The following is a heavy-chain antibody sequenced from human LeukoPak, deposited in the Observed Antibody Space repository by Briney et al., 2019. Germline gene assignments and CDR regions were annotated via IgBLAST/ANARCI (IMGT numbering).Heavy chain of an antibody. V-gene: IGHV1-69*13. J-gene: IGHJ6*03. CDR2: IIPIFGTA. CDR1: GGTFSSYA. D-gene: IGHD6-13*01. CDR3: ASGIAAAGTGGYYYMDV. Sequence: ASVKVSCKASGGTFSSYAISWVRQAPGQGLEWMGGIIPIFGTANYAQKFQGRVTITADESTSTAYMELSSLRSEDTAVYYCASGIAAAGTGGYYYMDVWGKGTTVTVSS.